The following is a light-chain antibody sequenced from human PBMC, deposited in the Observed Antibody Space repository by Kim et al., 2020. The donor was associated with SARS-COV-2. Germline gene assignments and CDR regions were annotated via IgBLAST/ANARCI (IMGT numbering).Light chain of an antibody. CDR1: ALPVKY. V-gene: IGLV3-10*01. CDR2: EDN. CDR3: YSTGSVAIRSV. Sequence: PGQTARITCAGDALPVKYAYWYQQKSGQAPVLVIYEDNKRPSGIPERFSGSSSGTTAALTISGAQPEDEADYYCYSTGSVAIRSVFGGGTQLTVL. J-gene: IGLJ2*01.